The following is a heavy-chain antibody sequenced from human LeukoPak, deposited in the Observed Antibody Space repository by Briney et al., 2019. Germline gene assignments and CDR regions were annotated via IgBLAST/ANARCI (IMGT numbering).Heavy chain of an antibody. D-gene: IGHD2-2*01. V-gene: IGHV1-69*06. Sequence: SVKVSCKASGYTFTSYGISWVRQAPGQGLEWMGRIIPIFGTANYAQKFQGRVTITADKSTSTAYMELSSLRSEDTAVYYCAREGYCSSTSCLNWFDPWGQGTLVTVSS. CDR1: GYTFTSYG. CDR3: AREGYCSSTSCLNWFDP. J-gene: IGHJ5*02. CDR2: IIPIFGTA.